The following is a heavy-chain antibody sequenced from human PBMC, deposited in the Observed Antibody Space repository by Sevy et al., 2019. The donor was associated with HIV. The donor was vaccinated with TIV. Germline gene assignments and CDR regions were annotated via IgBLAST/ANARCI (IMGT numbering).Heavy chain of an antibody. V-gene: IGHV3-49*04. CDR2: IKTKTYGGTT. J-gene: IGHJ4*02. D-gene: IGHD6-19*01. CDR1: GFTFSDYA. CDR3: TRDLYGSGWFYFDY. Sequence: GGSLRLSCTASGFTFSDYAMCWVRQAPGKGLEWVGFIKTKTYGGTTEYAASVKGRFIISRDDSKNIAYLQMNSLKTEDTAVYYCTRDLYGSGWFYFDYWGQGTLVTVSS.